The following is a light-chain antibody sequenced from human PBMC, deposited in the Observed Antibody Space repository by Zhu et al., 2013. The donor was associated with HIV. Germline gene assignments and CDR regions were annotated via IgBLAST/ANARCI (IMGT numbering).Light chain of an antibody. CDR2: AAS. V-gene: IGKV3-15*01. Sequence: EIVMTQSPATLSVSPGERVTLSCRTSQSVSNDLAWYQHKPGQAPRLLIYAASTRVTGIPARFSGSGSGTEFTLTISSLQSEDFAVYYCQQYNSWPPRTFGQGTKVEIK. CDR3: QQYNSWPPRT. CDR1: QSVSND. J-gene: IGKJ1*01.